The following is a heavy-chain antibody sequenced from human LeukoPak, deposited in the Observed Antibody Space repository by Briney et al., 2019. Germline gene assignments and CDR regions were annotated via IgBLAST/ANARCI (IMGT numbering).Heavy chain of an antibody. CDR1: GGSFSGYY. J-gene: IGHJ6*02. CDR2: INHSGST. Sequence: PSETLSLTCAVYGGSFSGYYWSWIRQPPGKGLEWIGEINHSGSTNYNPSLKSRVTISVDTSKNQFSLKLSSVTAADTAVYYCARLDRHYYYYGMDVWGQGTTVTVSS. V-gene: IGHV4-34*01. CDR3: ARLDRHYYYYGMDV.